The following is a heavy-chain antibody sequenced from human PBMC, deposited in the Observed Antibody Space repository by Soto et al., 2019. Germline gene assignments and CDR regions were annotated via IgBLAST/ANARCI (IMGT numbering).Heavy chain of an antibody. CDR1: GYTFTSYG. V-gene: IGHV1-18*01. D-gene: IGHD1-26*01. CDR2: SYTYNGNI. CDR3: ARERGGYKHFDY. J-gene: IGHJ4*02. Sequence: QVKLVQSGAEVKKPGASVRVSCEVSGYTFTSYGISWVRQAPGRGLEWMGWSYTYNGNINYAQRLQGRFPMTTDTTTGTDYMELRSLRSEDTALYYCARERGGYKHFDYWGQGTLVTVSS.